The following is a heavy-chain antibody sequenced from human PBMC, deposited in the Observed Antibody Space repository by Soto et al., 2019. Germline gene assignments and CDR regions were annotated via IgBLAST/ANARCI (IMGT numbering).Heavy chain of an antibody. CDR3: APLIDH. Sequence: GGSLRLSCAASGFIFSDYGMNWVRQAPGKGLEWVSYINIRSDIIYYADSVKGRFTISRGNAKNSLYLQMNSLRDEDTAVYYCAPLIDHWGQGTLVTVS. CDR2: INIRSDII. V-gene: IGHV3-48*03. CDR1: GFIFSDYG. J-gene: IGHJ4*02.